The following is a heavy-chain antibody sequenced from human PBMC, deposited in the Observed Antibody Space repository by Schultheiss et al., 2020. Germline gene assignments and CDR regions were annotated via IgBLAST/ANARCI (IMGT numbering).Heavy chain of an antibody. D-gene: IGHD3-10*01. CDR3: ARDLHYWFDP. CDR1: GYTFSSYA. Sequence: ASVKVSCKASGYTFSSYAMTWVRQAPGQGLEWMGWISAYNGNTNYAQNLQGRVTMTTDTYTTTAYMELRSLRSDDTAVYYCARDLHYWFDPWGQGTLVTVSS. V-gene: IGHV1-18*04. J-gene: IGHJ5*02. CDR2: ISAYNGNT.